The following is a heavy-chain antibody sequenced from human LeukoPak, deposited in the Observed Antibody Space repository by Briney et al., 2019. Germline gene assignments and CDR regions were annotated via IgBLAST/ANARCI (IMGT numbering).Heavy chain of an antibody. CDR2: INHSGST. Sequence: SETLSLTCAVYGGSFSGYYWSWIRQPPGKGPEWIGEINHSGSTNYNPSLKSRVTISVDTSKNQFSLKLSSVTAADTAVYYCARLGYIAVAGTEDYWGQGTLVTVSS. V-gene: IGHV4-34*01. CDR3: ARLGYIAVAGTEDY. J-gene: IGHJ4*02. D-gene: IGHD6-19*01. CDR1: GGSFSGYY.